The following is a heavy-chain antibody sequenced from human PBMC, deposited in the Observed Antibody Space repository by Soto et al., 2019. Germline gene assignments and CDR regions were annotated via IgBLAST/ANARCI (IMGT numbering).Heavy chain of an antibody. CDR3: ARIEIAAAGTGWFDP. CDR1: GGSISSSSYY. D-gene: IGHD6-13*01. Sequence: SETLSLTCTVSGGSISSSSYYWGWIRQPPGKGLEWIGSIYYSGSTYYNPSLKSRVTISVDTSKNQFSLKLSSVTAADAAVYYCARIEIAAAGTGWFDPWGQGTLVTVSS. J-gene: IGHJ5*02. CDR2: IYYSGST. V-gene: IGHV4-39*01.